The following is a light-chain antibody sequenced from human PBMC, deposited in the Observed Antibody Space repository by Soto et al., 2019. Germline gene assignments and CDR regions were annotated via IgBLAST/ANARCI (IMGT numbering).Light chain of an antibody. CDR2: DAS. Sequence: DIQMTQAPSTLSASVGDRVTITCRASQSISRWLAWYQQKPGKAPKVLIFDASILVSGVPSRFSGSGSGTEFTLTISSLQPDDFATYYCQQYNGYSSWTFGQGTNVDIK. CDR1: QSISRW. CDR3: QQYNGYSSWT. V-gene: IGKV1-5*01. J-gene: IGKJ1*01.